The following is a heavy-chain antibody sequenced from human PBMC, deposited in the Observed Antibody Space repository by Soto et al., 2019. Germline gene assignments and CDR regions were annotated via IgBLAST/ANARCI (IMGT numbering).Heavy chain of an antibody. CDR1: GFTFSSYA. V-gene: IGHV3-23*01. CDR3: AKDPRIKQQLVPYYFDY. Sequence: GGSLRLSCAASGFTFSSYAMSWVRQAPGKGLEWVSAISGSGGSTYYADSVKGRFTISRDNSKNTLYLQMNSLRAEDTAVYYCAKDPRIKQQLVPYYFDYWGQGTLVTVSS. J-gene: IGHJ4*02. D-gene: IGHD6-13*01. CDR2: ISGSGGST.